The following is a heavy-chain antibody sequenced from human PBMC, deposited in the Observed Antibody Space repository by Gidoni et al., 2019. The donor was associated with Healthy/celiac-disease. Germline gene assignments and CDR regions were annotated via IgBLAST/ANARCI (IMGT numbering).Heavy chain of an antibody. J-gene: IGHJ5*02. V-gene: IGHV2-26*01. CDR2: IFSNDEK. CDR3: ARSGRLLWFGELFRFDP. CDR1: GFSLSTARMG. Sequence: QVTLKESGPVLVKPTETLTLTCTVYGFSLSTARMGVSWIRQPPGKAREWLAHIFSNDEKSYRTSLKSRLTISKDTYKSQVVLTMTNMDPVDTATYYCARSGRLLWFGELFRFDPWGQGTLVTVSS. D-gene: IGHD3-10*01.